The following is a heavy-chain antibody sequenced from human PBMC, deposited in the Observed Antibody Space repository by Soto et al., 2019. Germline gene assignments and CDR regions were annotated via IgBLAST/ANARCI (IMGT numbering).Heavy chain of an antibody. V-gene: IGHV5-51*01. CDR3: ARQSIERYCSGGSCYEDYYYGMDV. CDR1: GYSFTSYW. D-gene: IGHD2-15*01. Sequence: GESLKISCKGSGYSFTSYWIGWVRQMPGKGLEWMGIIYPGDSDTRYSPSFQGQVTISADKSISTAYRQWSSLKASDTAMYYCARQSIERYCSGGSCYEDYYYGMDVWGQGTTVTVSS. CDR2: IYPGDSDT. J-gene: IGHJ6*02.